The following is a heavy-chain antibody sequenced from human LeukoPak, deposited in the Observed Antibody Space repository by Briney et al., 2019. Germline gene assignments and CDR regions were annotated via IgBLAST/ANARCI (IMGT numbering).Heavy chain of an antibody. CDR3: ASTDYYYYYMDV. D-gene: IGHD4-17*01. CDR2: INSDGSST. V-gene: IGHV3-74*01. J-gene: IGHJ6*03. Sequence: GGSLRLSCAASGFPFSSYWMHWVRHAPGKGLVWVSRINSDGSSTSYADSVKGRFTISRDNAKNTLYLQMNSLRAEDTAVYYCASTDYYYYYMDVWGKGTTVTVSS. CDR1: GFPFSSYW.